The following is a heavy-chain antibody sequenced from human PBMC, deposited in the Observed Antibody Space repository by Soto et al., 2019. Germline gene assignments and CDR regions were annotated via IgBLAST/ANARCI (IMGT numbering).Heavy chain of an antibody. D-gene: IGHD2-2*01. Sequence: PSETLSLTCTVSGDSIKHYYWSWIRQPPGKRLEWIGYIYYTGSTTYNPSLESRGTMSVDTSKNQFSLKLSSVNAADTAVYYCAKYRRTEEEGFTLDSWGRGTLVTVSS. CDR2: IYYTGST. J-gene: IGHJ4*02. CDR3: AKYRRTEEEGFTLDS. CDR1: GDSIKHYY. V-gene: IGHV4-59*01.